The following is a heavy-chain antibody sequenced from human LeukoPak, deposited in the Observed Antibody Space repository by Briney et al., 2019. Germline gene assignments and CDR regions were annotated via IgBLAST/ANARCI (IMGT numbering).Heavy chain of an antibody. D-gene: IGHD5-18*01. Sequence: GGSLRLSCAASGFTFDDYAMHWVRQAPGKGLEWVANIKQDGSEKYYVDSVKGRFTISRDNAKNSLYLQMNSLRAEDTAVYYCARARRGYSYGYDAFDIWGQGTMVTVSS. CDR2: IKQDGSEK. CDR1: GFTFDDYA. CDR3: ARARRGYSYGYDAFDI. V-gene: IGHV3-7*01. J-gene: IGHJ3*02.